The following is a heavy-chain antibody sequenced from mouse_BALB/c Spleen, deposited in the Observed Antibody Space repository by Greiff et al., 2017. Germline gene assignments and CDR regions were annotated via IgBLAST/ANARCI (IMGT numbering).Heavy chain of an antibody. CDR1: GYAFSSSW. Sequence: QVQLQQSGPELVKPGASVKISCKASGYAFSSSWMNWVKQRPGQGLEWIGRIYPGDGDTNYNGKFKGKATLTADKSSSTAYMQLSSLTSVDSAVYFCAREGTYYDWDWGQGTTLTVSS. CDR2: IYPGDGDT. D-gene: IGHD2-4*01. J-gene: IGHJ2*01. CDR3: AREGTYYDWD. V-gene: IGHV1-82*01.